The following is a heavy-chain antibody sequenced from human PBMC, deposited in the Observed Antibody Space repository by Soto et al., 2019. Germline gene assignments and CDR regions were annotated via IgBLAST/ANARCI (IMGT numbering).Heavy chain of an antibody. D-gene: IGHD1-1*01. CDR1: GYSISSGYY. Sequence: SETLSLTCAVSGYSISSGYYWGWIRQPPGKGPEWIGSIYHSGSTYYNPSLKSRVTISVDTSKNQFSLKLSSVTAADTAVYYCARDHAGTGGYWGQGTLVTVSS. CDR3: ARDHAGTGGY. CDR2: IYHSGST. J-gene: IGHJ4*02. V-gene: IGHV4-38-2*02.